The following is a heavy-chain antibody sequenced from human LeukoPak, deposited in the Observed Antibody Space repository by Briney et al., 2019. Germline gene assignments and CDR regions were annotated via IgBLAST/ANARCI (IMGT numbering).Heavy chain of an antibody. V-gene: IGHV4-61*01. D-gene: IGHD2-2*01. CDR3: ARTYSLVPAADY. J-gene: IGHJ4*02. Sequence: SETLSLTCTVSGGSISTTSYYWSWIRQPPGKGLEWIGYIYYSGSTNYNPSLKSRVTISVDTSKNQFSLKLSSVTAADTAVYYCARTYSLVPAADYWGQGTLVTVSS. CDR1: GGSISTTSYY. CDR2: IYYSGST.